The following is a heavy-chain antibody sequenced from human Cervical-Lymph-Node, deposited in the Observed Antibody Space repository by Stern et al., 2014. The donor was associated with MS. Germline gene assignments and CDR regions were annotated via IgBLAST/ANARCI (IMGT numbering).Heavy chain of an antibody. CDR2: IYNGDSDT. D-gene: IGHD1-1*01. CDR3: ASRLAGYGHFDY. V-gene: IGHV5-51*01. CDR1: GYRFTAYW. J-gene: IGHJ4*02. Sequence: VQLVQSGAEVKKPGDSLKISCKGSGYRFTAYWIGWVRQMPGKGLEWMGIIYNGDSDTRYSPSFQGQVTISADKSIDTAYLQWNSLKASDTAMYFCASRLAGYGHFDYWGQGTLVTVSS.